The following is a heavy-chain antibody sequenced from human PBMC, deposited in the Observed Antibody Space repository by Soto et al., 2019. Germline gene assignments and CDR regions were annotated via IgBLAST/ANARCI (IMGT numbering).Heavy chain of an antibody. J-gene: IGHJ6*02. Sequence: SQTLSLTCTVSGGTIRSGDYYRSWIRQTPGKGLEWIGYIYYSGSTYYNPSLKSRVTISVDTSKNQFSLKLSSVTAADTAVYYCARASMGDYAYYYYGMDVWGQGTTVTVSS. CDR1: GGTIRSGDYY. V-gene: IGHV4-30-4*01. D-gene: IGHD4-17*01. CDR2: IYYSGST. CDR3: ARASMGDYAYYYYGMDV.